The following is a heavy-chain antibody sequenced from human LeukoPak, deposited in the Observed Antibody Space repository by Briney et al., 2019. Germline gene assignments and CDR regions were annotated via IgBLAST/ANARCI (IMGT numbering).Heavy chain of an antibody. V-gene: IGHV3-30*18. CDR2: ISYDGSNK. CDR3: AKDSLYYFYGMDV. Sequence: PGGSLRLSCAASGFTFSDYGMHWVRQAPGKGLEWVAVISYDGSNKYYADSVKGRFTISRDNSKNTLYLQMNSLRAEDTAIYYCAKDSLYYFYGMDVWGQGTTVTVSS. J-gene: IGHJ6*02. CDR1: GFTFSDYG.